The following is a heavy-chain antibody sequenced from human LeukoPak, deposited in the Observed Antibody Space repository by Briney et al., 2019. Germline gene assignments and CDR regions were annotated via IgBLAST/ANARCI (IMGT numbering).Heavy chain of an antibody. J-gene: IGHJ3*02. V-gene: IGHV4-59*01. D-gene: IGHD4-17*01. CDR1: GGSISSYY. Sequence: PSETLSLTCTVSGGSISSYYWSWIRQPPGKGLEWIGYIYYSGSTNYNPSLKSRVTISVDTSKNQFSLKLSSVTAADTAVYYCARDSLDYGDYGDAFDIWGQGTMVTVSS. CDR2: IYYSGST. CDR3: ARDSLDYGDYGDAFDI.